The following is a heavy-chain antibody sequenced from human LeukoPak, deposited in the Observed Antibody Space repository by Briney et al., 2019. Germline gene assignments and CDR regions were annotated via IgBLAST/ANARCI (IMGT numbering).Heavy chain of an antibody. D-gene: IGHD5-12*01. CDR1: GFTLSTFW. V-gene: IGHV3-7*01. J-gene: IGHJ4*02. CDR3: ARPRWLQFGPHDC. CDR2: IKQDGSEK. Sequence: GGSLRLSCAASGFTLSTFWMTWVRQAPGKGLEWVANIKQDGSEKYYVDSVKGRFTVSRDNAKNSLYPQMNNLRAEDTAVYYCARPRWLQFGPHDCWGQGTLVTVSS.